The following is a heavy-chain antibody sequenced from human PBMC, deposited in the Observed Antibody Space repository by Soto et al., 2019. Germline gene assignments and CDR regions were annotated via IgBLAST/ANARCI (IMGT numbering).Heavy chain of an antibody. Sequence: QVQLQQWGAGLLEPSETLSLTCAVYGGSFSGYYWSWIRQPPGKGLEWIGEINHRGKTNYNPSLKSRVTISVEKSKNQFSLKLRSVTAADTAVYYCASQGLPYFDWSPTPLYYMDVWGKGTTVTVSS. J-gene: IGHJ6*03. D-gene: IGHD3-9*01. CDR2: INHRGKT. V-gene: IGHV4-34*01. CDR3: ASQGLPYFDWSPTPLYYMDV. CDR1: GGSFSGYY.